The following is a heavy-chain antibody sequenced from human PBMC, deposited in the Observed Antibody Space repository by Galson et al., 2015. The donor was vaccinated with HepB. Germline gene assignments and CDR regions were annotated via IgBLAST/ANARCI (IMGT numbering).Heavy chain of an antibody. Sequence: SLRLSCAASGFTFSSYGMHWVRQAPGKGLEWVAVISYDGSNKYYADSVKGRFTISRDNSKNTLYLQMNSLRAEDTAVYYCAKLIPIAVAGTWDFDYWGQGTLVTVSS. CDR3: AKLIPIAVAGTWDFDY. V-gene: IGHV3-30*18. CDR2: ISYDGSNK. CDR1: GFTFSSYG. D-gene: IGHD6-19*01. J-gene: IGHJ4*02.